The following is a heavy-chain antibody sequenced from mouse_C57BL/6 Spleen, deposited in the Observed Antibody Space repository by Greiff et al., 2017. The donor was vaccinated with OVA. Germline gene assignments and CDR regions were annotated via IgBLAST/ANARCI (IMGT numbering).Heavy chain of an antibody. CDR2: IYPGNSDT. CDR3: PRFPTMVTMDY. CDR1: GYTFTSYW. Sequence: EVKLEESGTVLARPGASVKMSCKTSGYTFTSYWMHWVKQRPGQGLEWIGAIYPGNSDTSYNQKFKGKATLTADTSASTAYMELSSLTKEDSAVYYCPRFPTMVTMDYWGQGTTLTVSS. V-gene: IGHV1-5*01. D-gene: IGHD2-9*01. J-gene: IGHJ2*01.